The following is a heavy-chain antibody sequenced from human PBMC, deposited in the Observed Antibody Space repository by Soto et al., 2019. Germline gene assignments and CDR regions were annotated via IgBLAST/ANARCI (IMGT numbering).Heavy chain of an antibody. J-gene: IGHJ5*02. CDR1: GFTFSSYG. V-gene: IGHV3-33*01. CDR3: ARDGSGTTGGTYNWFDP. CDR2: IWYDGSNK. Sequence: GGSLRLSCAASGFTFSSYGMHWVRQAPGKGLEWVAVIWYDGSNKYYADSVKGRFTISRDNSKNTLYLQMNSLRAEDTAVYYCARDGSGTTGGTYNWFDPWGQGTLVTVSS. D-gene: IGHD1-7*01.